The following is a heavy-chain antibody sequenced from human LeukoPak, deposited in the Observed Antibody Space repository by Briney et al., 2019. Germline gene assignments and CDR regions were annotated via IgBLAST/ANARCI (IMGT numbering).Heavy chain of an antibody. D-gene: IGHD6-19*01. CDR2: ISHDGAAV. CDR3: AKDWGSSGWYNWFDP. J-gene: IGHJ5*02. CDR1: GFTIANHG. V-gene: IGHV3-30*18. Sequence: GTSLRLSCAVSGFTIANHGMHWVRQAPGKGLEWLAMISHDGAAVYYGDSVKGRLTISRDNSNNTLYLQMNSLRVEDTAVYYCAKDWGSSGWYNWFDPWGQGTLVTVSS.